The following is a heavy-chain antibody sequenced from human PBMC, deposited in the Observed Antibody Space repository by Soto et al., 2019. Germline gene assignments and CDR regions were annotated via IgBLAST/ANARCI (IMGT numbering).Heavy chain of an antibody. V-gene: IGHV3-48*01. CDR1: GFTFSSYS. CDR2: ISSSSSTI. CDR3: AGDDLAFFGVVIRDAFDI. J-gene: IGHJ3*02. D-gene: IGHD3-3*01. Sequence: GGSLRLSCAASGFTFSSYSMNWVRQAPGKGLEWVSYISSSSSTIYYADSVKGRFTISRDNAKNSLYLQMNSLRAEDTVVYYCAGDDLAFFGVVIRDAFDIWGQGTMVTVSS.